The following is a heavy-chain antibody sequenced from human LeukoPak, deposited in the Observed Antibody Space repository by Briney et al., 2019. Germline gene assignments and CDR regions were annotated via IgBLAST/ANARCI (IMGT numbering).Heavy chain of an antibody. D-gene: IGHD3-16*02. J-gene: IGHJ3*02. V-gene: IGHV4-39*07. CDR1: GGSISSSSYY. CDR3: ARDGENYDYVWGSYRPYAFDI. CDR2: IYYSEST. Sequence: SETLSLTCTVSGGSISSSSYYWGWIRQPPGKGLEWIGSIYYSESTYYNPSLKSRVTISVDTSKNQFSLKLSSVTAADTAVYYCARDGENYDYVWGSYRPYAFDIWGQGTMVTVSS.